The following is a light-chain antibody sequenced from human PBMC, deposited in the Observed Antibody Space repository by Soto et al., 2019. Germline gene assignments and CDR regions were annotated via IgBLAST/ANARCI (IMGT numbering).Light chain of an antibody. CDR3: CSYGGGYTPLV. J-gene: IGLJ2*01. CDR2: EVT. CDR1: SSDVGIYNY. Sequence: QSALTQPASVSGSAGQSIAISCTGSSSDVGIYNYVSWYQQHPGKVPKLIIYEVTSRPSGVPGRFSGSKSGNTASLTISGLQAEDEADYYCCSYGGGYTPLVFGGGTKLTVL. V-gene: IGLV2-14*01.